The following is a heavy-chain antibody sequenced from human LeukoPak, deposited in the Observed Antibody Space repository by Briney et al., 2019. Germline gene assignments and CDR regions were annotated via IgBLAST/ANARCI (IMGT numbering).Heavy chain of an antibody. CDR1: GGSFSGYY. CDR2: INHSGST. J-gene: IGHJ3*02. Sequence: SETLSLTCAVYGGSFSGYYWSWIRQPPGKGLEWIGEINHSGSTNYNPSLKSRVTISVDTSKNQFSLKLSSVTAADTAVYYCASWTYYYDSSGYYGAFDIWGQGTMVTVSS. CDR3: ASWTYYYDSSGYYGAFDI. V-gene: IGHV4-34*01. D-gene: IGHD3-22*01.